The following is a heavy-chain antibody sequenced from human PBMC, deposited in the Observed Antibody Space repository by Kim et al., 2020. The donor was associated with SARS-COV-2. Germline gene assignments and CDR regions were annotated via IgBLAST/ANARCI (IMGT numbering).Heavy chain of an antibody. V-gene: IGHV3-13*01. Sequence: GGSLRLSCAASGFTFSSYDMHWVRQATGKGLEWVSAIGTAGDTYYPGSVKGRFTISRENAKNSLYLQMNSLRAGDTAVYYCARSRAIYYGMDVWGQGTTVTVSS. D-gene: IGHD3-10*01. CDR3: ARSRAIYYGMDV. J-gene: IGHJ6*02. CDR1: GFTFSSYD. CDR2: IGTAGDT.